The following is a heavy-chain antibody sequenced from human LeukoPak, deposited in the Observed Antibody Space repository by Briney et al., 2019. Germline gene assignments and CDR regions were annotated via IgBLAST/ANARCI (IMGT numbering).Heavy chain of an antibody. CDR3: AKGSAPPYYYYYMDV. Sequence: GGSLRLSXAASGFTFSSYGMHWVRQAPGKGLEWVAFIRYDGSNKYYADSVKGRFTISRDNSKNTLYLQMNSLRAEDTAVYYCAKGSAPPYYYYYMDVWGKGTTVTVSS. V-gene: IGHV3-30*02. CDR2: IRYDGSNK. J-gene: IGHJ6*03. CDR1: GFTFSSYG.